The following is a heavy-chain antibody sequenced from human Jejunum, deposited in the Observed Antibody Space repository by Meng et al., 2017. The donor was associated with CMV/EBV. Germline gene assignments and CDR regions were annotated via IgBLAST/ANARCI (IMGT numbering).Heavy chain of an antibody. J-gene: IGHJ4*01. CDR1: SFW. CDR2: INTDGSST. CDR3: ARGAYLYYDTSGYKPPHDY. D-gene: IGHD3-22*01. V-gene: IGHV3-74*01. Sequence: SFWMHWVRQAPGKGLVWVSRINTDGSSTSYADSVKGRFTISRDNAKNTLYLQMNSLRAEDTAVYYCARGAYLYYDTSGYKPPHDYWGHGTQVTVSS.